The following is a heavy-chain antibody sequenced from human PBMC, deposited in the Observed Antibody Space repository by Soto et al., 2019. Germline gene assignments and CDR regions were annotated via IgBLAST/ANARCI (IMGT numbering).Heavy chain of an antibody. V-gene: IGHV3-30*18. D-gene: IGHD3-22*01. Sequence: PGGSLRLSCAASGFTFNIHGMHWVRQAPGKGLEWVAAISYDGSYKYYTDSVEGRFTISRDYSMNTLYLQMNSLRAEDTAVYYCAKGKELDYYHSSSPVWGKGTLVTVSS. CDR1: GFTFNIHG. CDR3: AKGKELDYYHSSSPV. J-gene: IGHJ4*02. CDR2: ISYDGSYK.